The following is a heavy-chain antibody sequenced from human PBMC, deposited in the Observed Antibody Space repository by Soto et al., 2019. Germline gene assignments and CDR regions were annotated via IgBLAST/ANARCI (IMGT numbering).Heavy chain of an antibody. J-gene: IGHJ4*02. CDR3: ARSPGYFDY. V-gene: IGHV4-59*08. CDR1: GASINTYDC. Sequence: SETMSLTCAASGASINTYDCWNWIRQPPGKGLEWIGYISHSENTNYNPSLKSRVSISVDTSKNHFSLKLSSVTAADTAIYYCARSPGYFDYWGQGTLVTVSS. CDR2: ISHSENT.